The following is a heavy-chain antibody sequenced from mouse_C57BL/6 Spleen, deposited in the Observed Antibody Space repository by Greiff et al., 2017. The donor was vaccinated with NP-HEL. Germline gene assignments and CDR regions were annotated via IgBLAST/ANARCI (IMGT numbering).Heavy chain of an antibody. J-gene: IGHJ1*03. CDR1: GYSITSGYY. CDR3: ARKGPYKGYFDV. D-gene: IGHD1-3*01. Sequence: ESGPGLVKPSQSLSLTCSVTGYSITSGYYWNWIRQFPGNKLEWMGYISYDGSNNYNPSLKNRISITRDTSKNQFFLKLNSVTTEDTATYYCARKGPYKGYFDVWGTGTTVTVSS. CDR2: ISYDGSN. V-gene: IGHV3-6*01.